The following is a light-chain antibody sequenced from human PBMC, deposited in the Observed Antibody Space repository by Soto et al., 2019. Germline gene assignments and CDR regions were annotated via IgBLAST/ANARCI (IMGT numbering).Light chain of an antibody. CDR1: ELGRKF. Sequence: SYELTQPPSVSVSPGQTASITCSGDELGRKFVCWYQQRPGLSPVLVIYQDTKRPSGIPERFSGSNSGNTATLTISGTQAMDEADYYCQAWDSSTDVVFGGGTKLTVL. CDR3: QAWDSSTDVV. CDR2: QDT. J-gene: IGLJ2*01. V-gene: IGLV3-1*01.